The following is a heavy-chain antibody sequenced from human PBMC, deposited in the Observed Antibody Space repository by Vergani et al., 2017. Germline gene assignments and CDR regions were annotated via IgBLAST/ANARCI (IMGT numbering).Heavy chain of an antibody. D-gene: IGHD1-26*01. CDR2: IYYSGST. CDR3: ARLSGTYPTDY. Sequence: QLQLQESGPGLVKPSETLSLTCTVSGGSISSSSYYWGWIRQPPGKGLEWIGSIYYSGSTYYNPSLKSRVSISVDTSKNQFSLKLSSVTAADTAVYYSARLSGTYPTDYWGQGTLVTVSS. V-gene: IGHV4-39*01. J-gene: IGHJ4*02. CDR1: GGSISSSSYY.